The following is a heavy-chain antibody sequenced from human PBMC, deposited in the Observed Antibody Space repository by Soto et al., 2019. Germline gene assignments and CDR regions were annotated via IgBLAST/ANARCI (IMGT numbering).Heavy chain of an antibody. D-gene: IGHD3-10*01. V-gene: IGHV3-21*01. J-gene: IGHJ6*02. CDR3: ARDGGYYGSGSPSYYYGMDV. CDR1: GFTFSSYS. Sequence: EVQLVESGGGLVKPGGSLRLSCAASGFTFSSYSMNWVRQAPGKGLEGVSSISSSSSYIYYADSVKGRFTISRDNAKNLLYLQMNSLRAEDTAVYYCARDGGYYGSGSPSYYYGMDVWGQGTTVTVSS. CDR2: ISSSSSYI.